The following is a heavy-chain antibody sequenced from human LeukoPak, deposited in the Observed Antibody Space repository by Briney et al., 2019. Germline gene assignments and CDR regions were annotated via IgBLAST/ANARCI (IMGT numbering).Heavy chain of an antibody. CDR3: AREITGITGTTGIDY. V-gene: IGHV4-39*07. D-gene: IGHD1-20*01. CDR1: GGSISSNSYY. CDR2: IYYSGST. J-gene: IGHJ4*02. Sequence: SETLSLTCTVSGGSISSNSYYWGWIRQPPGKGLEWIGSIYYSGSTYYNPSLKSRVTISVDTSKNQFSLKLSSVTAADTAVYYCAREITGITGTTGIDYWGQGTLVTVSS.